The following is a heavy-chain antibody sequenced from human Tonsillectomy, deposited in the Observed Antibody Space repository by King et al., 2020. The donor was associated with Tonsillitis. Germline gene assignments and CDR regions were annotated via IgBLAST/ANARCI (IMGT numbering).Heavy chain of an antibody. V-gene: IGHV3-74*01. CDR3: ARGNYYAFEI. CDR1: GFTFSSYW. CDR2: ITSDGSST. Sequence: VQLVESGGGLVQPGGSLRLSCAASGFTFSSYWMHWVRQAPGKGLVWVSRITSDGSSTSYADSAKGRITISTDNAKNTLYLQMNSLRAEDTAVYYCARGNYYAFEIWGQGTMVTVSS. J-gene: IGHJ3*02. D-gene: IGHD1-7*01.